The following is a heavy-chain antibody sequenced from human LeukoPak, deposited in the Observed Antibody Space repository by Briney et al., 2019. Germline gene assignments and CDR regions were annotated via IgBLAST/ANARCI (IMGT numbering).Heavy chain of an antibody. CDR1: GYTFRSYE. CDR2: IHPNSGKT. Sequence: ASVKVSCKASGYTFRSYEINWVRQAPGQGLEWVGCIHPNSGKTEYAQKFQGRVTMTRDTSTETVFMELSSLKFDDTAIFFCARGHYGGNRYFDIWGQGTLVTVSS. D-gene: IGHD4-23*01. J-gene: IGHJ4*02. V-gene: IGHV1-8*01. CDR3: ARGHYGGNRYFDI.